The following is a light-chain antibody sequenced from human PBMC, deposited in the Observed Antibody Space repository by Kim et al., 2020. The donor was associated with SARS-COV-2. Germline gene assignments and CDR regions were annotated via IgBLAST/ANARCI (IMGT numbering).Light chain of an antibody. CDR2: QDV. CDR1: RLGDKS. V-gene: IGLV3-1*01. CDR3: QAWDNYTVI. Sequence: SVAPGQTATITCSGHRLGDKSASGYQQKSGQPPVLLIYQDVRRPSGIPERFSGSNSVNTAVLTITGSQDMDEADYFCQAWDNYTVIFGGGTQLTVL. J-gene: IGLJ2*01.